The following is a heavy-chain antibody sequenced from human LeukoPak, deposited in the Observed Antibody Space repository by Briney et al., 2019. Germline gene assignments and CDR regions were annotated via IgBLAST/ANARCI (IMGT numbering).Heavy chain of an antibody. Sequence: SETLSLTCTVSGGSVSSYYWSWIRQTPEKGLEWIGYMSYSGSTCYNPSLKSRVTISVDTSKNQFSLKLSSVTAADTAVYYCASRDQNLCSGGSCYSYYFDYWGQGTLVTVSS. V-gene: IGHV4-59*02. CDR2: MSYSGST. CDR3: ASRDQNLCSGGSCYSYYFDY. J-gene: IGHJ4*02. D-gene: IGHD2-15*01. CDR1: GGSVSSYY.